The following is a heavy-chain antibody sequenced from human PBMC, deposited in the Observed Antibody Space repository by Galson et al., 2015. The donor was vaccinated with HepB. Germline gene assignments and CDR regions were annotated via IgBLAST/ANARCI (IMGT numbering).Heavy chain of an antibody. CDR3: ARVLKDWNYRGAFDI. CDR2: IIPIFGTA. Sequence: SVKVSCKASGGTFSSYAISWVRQAPGQGLEWMGGIIPIFGTANYAQKFQGRVTITADESTSTAHMELSSLRSEDTAVYYCARVLKDWNYRGAFDIWGQGTMVTVSS. CDR1: GGTFSSYA. V-gene: IGHV1-69*13. D-gene: IGHD1-7*01. J-gene: IGHJ3*02.